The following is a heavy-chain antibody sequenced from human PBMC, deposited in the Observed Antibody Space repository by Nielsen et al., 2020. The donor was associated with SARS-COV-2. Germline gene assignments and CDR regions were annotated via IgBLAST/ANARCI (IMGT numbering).Heavy chain of an antibody. V-gene: IGHV1-18*04. CDR2: ISGYNGDT. J-gene: IGHJ6*03. CDR1: GYTFTNYG. CDR3: ARPITNNYYYYYMDV. Sequence: ASVKVSCKASGYTFTNYGISWVRQAPGQGLEWMGWISGYNGDTNYAQKFQGRVTMTIDTSTSTAYMELRSLRSDDTAVYYCARPITNNYYYYYMDVWGKGATVNVSS.